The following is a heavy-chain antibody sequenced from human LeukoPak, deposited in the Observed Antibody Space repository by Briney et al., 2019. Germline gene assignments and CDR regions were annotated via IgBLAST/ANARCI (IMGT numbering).Heavy chain of an antibody. CDR2: INHSGST. V-gene: IGHV4-34*01. D-gene: IGHD2-15*01. Sequence: SETLSLTCAVYGGSFSGYYWSWIRQPPGKGLEWIGEINHSGSTNYNPSLKSRVTISVDTSKNQFSLKLSSVTAADTAVYYCARAGRGGRRRYYYYMDVWGKGTTVTVSS. J-gene: IGHJ6*03. CDR3: ARAGRGGRRRYYYYMDV. CDR1: GGSFSGYY.